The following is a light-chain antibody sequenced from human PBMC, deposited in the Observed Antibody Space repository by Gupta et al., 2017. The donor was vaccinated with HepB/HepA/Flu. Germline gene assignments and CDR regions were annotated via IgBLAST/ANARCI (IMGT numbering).Light chain of an antibody. CDR3: LQHHDYPRT. V-gene: IGKV1-17*01. CDR1: QDIRHD. Sequence: DIQMTHYSSCLSASVRDRVTITCRASQDIRHDVAWYQQKPGKAPKRLMDAASNLQDGVPSRFSGSGSGTEFTLTINGLQPEDFATYYCLQHHDYPRTFGQGTNLEIK. CDR2: AAS. J-gene: IGKJ2*01.